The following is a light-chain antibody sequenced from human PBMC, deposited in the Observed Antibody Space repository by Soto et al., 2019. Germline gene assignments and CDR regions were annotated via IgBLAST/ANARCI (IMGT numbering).Light chain of an antibody. V-gene: IGKV3-11*01. Sequence: EIVLTQFPATLSLFPGETATLSCRASQTVGTYLAWYQQKPGQAPRLLISDASNRATGVPTRFSGSGSGTDFNLTINSLEPEDFAVYFCHQRNNWHRITFGQGTRLEIK. CDR1: QTVGTY. CDR3: HQRNNWHRIT. J-gene: IGKJ5*01. CDR2: DAS.